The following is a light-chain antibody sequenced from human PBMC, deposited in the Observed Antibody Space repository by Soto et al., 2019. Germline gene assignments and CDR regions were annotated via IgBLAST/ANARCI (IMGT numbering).Light chain of an antibody. CDR3: SSYTGRTPPVV. V-gene: IGLV2-14*01. Sequence: QSALTQPASVSGSPGQSITISCTGTSSDIGGYNFVSWYQQHPGKALKLMIYDVSNRPSGVSNRFSGSKSGNTASLTISGLQAEDEADYYCSSYTGRTPPVVFGGGTKLTVL. CDR2: DVS. CDR1: SSDIGGYNF. J-gene: IGLJ2*01.